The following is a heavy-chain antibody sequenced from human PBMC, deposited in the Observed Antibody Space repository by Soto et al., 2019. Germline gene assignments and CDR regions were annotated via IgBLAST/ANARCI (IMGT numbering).Heavy chain of an antibody. CDR1: GYSFTSYW. V-gene: IGHV5-10-1*01. CDR2: IDPSDSYT. CDR3: ARLPGQLVLGYYYGMDV. Sequence: GASLKISCKGSGYSFTSYWISWVRQMPGKGLEWMGRIDPSDSYTNYSPSFQGHVTISADKSISTAYLQWSSLKASDTAMYYCARLPGQLVLGYYYGMDVWGQGTTVTVSS. D-gene: IGHD6-6*01. J-gene: IGHJ6*02.